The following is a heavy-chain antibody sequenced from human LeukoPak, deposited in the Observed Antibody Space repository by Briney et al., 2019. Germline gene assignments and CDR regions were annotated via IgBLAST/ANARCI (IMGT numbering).Heavy chain of an antibody. CDR3: ARRPEVYVPLDY. J-gene: IGHJ4*02. CDR2: IYYSGST. CDR1: GGSISSTSYH. V-gene: IGHV4-39*01. D-gene: IGHD1-14*01. Sequence: SETLSLTCIVSGGSISSTSYHWGWIRQPPGKGLEWIGSIYYSGSTYYNPSLKSRVTISVDTSKNQFSLKLSSVTAADTAVYYCARRPEVYVPLDYWGQGTLVTVSS.